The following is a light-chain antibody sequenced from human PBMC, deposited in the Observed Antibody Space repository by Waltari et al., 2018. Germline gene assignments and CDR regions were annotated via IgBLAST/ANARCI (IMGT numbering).Light chain of an antibody. Sequence: QSVLTQPPSASGAPGQRVTISCSGSSSNLGNNYVSWYQQLPGTVPKLLIYRNHQRASGVPDRFSGSKSSTSASLAISGLRSEDEAYYYCAPWDDSLSGWVFGGGTKLTVL. J-gene: IGLJ3*02. V-gene: IGLV1-47*01. CDR1: SSNLGNNY. CDR2: RNH. CDR3: APWDDSLSGWV.